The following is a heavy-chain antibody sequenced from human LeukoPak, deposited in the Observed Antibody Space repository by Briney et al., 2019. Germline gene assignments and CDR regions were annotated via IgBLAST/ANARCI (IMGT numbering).Heavy chain of an antibody. CDR2: IYYSGST. J-gene: IGHJ4*02. Sequence: SETLSLTCTVSGGSLSSYYWSWIRQPPGKGLEWIGYIYYSGSTNYNPSLKSRVTISVDTSKNQFSLKLSSVTAADTAVYYCAGQMATTDYWGQGTLVTVSS. CDR3: AGQMATTDY. D-gene: IGHD5-12*01. V-gene: IGHV4-59*01. CDR1: GGSLSSYY.